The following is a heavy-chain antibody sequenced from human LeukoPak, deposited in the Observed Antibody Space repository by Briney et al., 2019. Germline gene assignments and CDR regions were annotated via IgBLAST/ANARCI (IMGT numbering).Heavy chain of an antibody. J-gene: IGHJ5*02. CDR2: IIPIFGTA. CDR1: GDTFSSYA. CDR3: ARDLGSYGFEYNWFDP. V-gene: IGHV1-69*05. Sequence: GASVKVSCKASGDTFSSYAISWVRQAPGQGLEWMGGIIPIFGTANYAQKFQGRVTITTDESTSTAYMELSSLRSEDTAVYYCARDLGSYGFEYNWFDPWGQGTLVTVST. D-gene: IGHD5-18*01.